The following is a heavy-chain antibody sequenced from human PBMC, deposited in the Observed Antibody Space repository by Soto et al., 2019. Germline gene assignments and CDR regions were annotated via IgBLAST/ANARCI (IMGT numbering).Heavy chain of an antibody. D-gene: IGHD3-22*01. Sequence: GGSLRLSCAASAFTFSSYAMSWVRQAPGKGLEWVSAISGSGGSTYYADSVKGRFTISRDNSKNTLYLQMNSLRADDTAVYYCARETMILVVRNRLNYFHAWGQAPVVTVS. V-gene: IGHV3-23*01. J-gene: IGHJ5*02. CDR1: AFTFSSYA. CDR3: ARETMILVVRNRLNYFHA. CDR2: ISGSGGST.